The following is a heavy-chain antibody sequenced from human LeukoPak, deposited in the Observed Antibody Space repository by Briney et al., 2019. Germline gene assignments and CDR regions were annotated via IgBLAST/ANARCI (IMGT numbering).Heavy chain of an antibody. CDR1: GFTFSSYG. CDR2: ISTSSGYI. Sequence: GGSLRLSCAASGFTFSSYGMNWVRQALGKGLEWVSSISTSSGYIYYADSLEGRFTISRDNAKNSLYLQMDSLRAEDTAVYYCARGRGYSVSSDAFDIWGQGTMVTVSS. V-gene: IGHV3-21*06. J-gene: IGHJ3*02. D-gene: IGHD5/OR15-5a*01. CDR3: ARGRGYSVSSDAFDI.